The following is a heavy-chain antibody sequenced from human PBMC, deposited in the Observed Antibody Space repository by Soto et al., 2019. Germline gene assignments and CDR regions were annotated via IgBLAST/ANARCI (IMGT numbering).Heavy chain of an antibody. J-gene: IGHJ4*01. V-gene: IGHV1-18*01. CDR2: ISAYTGNT. CDR1: GYILNSFG. CDR3: ARRWTTGEIDY. D-gene: IGHD4-17*01. Sequence: QVQLVQSGGEVKKPGASVKVSCKASGYILNSFGISWVRQAPGQGLEWMGWISAYTGNTKYAQNFQGRVTMTTDTSTSTAYMELRSLRSDDTAVYYCARRWTTGEIDYWGHGTLVTVSS.